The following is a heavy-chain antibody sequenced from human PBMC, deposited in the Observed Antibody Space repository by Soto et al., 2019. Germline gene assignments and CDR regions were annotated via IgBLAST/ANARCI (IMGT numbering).Heavy chain of an antibody. CDR3: SRDLGAKVYF. D-gene: IGHD3-16*01. CDR1: GYTFTSHG. Sequence: QVQLVQSGAEVKKPGASVKVSCKASGYTFTSHGISWVRQAPGQGLEWMGWVSGYNGNTNYAQKFQGRVTMTRDTATTTAYMELRSLTSDDTAVYYCSRDLGAKVYFWGQGTLVTVSS. CDR2: VSGYNGNT. J-gene: IGHJ4*02. V-gene: IGHV1-18*01.